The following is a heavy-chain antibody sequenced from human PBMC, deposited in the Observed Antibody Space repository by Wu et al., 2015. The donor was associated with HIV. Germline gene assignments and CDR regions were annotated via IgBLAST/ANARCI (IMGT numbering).Heavy chain of an antibody. Sequence: QVQLVQSGAELRKPGSSVKVSCKASGGTFATYATNWVRQAPGQGLEWMGWIIPIFGTTDFAQKFQGRVTITADESTSTAYMELSNLESEDTAVYFCTRSTFAGGSDTWYSFDKWGQGTLVSVSS. CDR2: IIPIFGTT. V-gene: IGHV1-69*12. D-gene: IGHD6-13*01. CDR3: TRSTFAGGSDTWYSFDK. J-gene: IGHJ4*02. CDR1: GGTFATYA.